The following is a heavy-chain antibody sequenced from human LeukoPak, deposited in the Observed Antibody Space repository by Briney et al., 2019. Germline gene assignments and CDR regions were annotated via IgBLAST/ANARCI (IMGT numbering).Heavy chain of an antibody. CDR3: ARGGTPGYSSGRIDY. J-gene: IGHJ4*02. D-gene: IGHD6-19*01. V-gene: IGHV3-53*04. CDR2: IYSAGNT. Sequence: GGSLRLSCVASGFTISSNYMSWVRQAPGKGLEWVSVIYSAGNTYYADSVKGRFTISRHNSENTLYLHMNSLRVEDTAVYFCARGGTPGYSSGRIDYWGQGTLVTVSS. CDR1: GFTISSNY.